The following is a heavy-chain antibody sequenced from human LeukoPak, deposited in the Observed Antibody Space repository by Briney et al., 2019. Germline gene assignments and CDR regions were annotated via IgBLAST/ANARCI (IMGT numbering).Heavy chain of an antibody. D-gene: IGHD3-3*02. Sequence: ASMKVSCKASGYTFTGYNMHWVRQAPGQGLEWMGWINPKSGGTNYAQNFQGRVTMTWDTSISTGYMELSRLTSDDTAVYYCARALDPLPPYATDYGGQGPLVTVSS. CDR2: INPKSGGT. CDR3: ARALDPLPPYATDY. J-gene: IGHJ4*02. CDR1: GYTFTGYN. V-gene: IGHV1-2*02.